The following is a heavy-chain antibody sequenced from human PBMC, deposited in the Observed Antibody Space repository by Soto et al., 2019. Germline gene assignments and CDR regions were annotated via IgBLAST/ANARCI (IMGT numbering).Heavy chain of an antibody. CDR3: ADIGVSHTSDY. CDR1: ELTLSDVW. V-gene: IGHV3-15*01. Sequence: EVQLVESGGGLVKPGESLRLSCAASELTLSDVWMNWVRQAPGKGLEWLGRIKTKSEGGTTDYAAPVKGRFTISRDDSKSMVYLQLSSLKTEDTGVYFCADIGVSHTSDYWGEGNLVIVSS. D-gene: IGHD6-19*01. J-gene: IGHJ4*02. CDR2: IKTKSEGGTT.